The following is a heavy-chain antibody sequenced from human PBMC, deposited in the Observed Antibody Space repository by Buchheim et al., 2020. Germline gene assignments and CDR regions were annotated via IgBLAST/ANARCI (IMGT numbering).Heavy chain of an antibody. Sequence: QVHLVESGGGVVQPGGSLRLSCAASGFTFSASGLYWVRQAPGKGLEWVAVISYDGREKYYADSVKGRFTVSGDDSKNTVFLQMNSLRGEDTAVYYCAKDLPEAAGLYYYGMDVWGQGTT. D-gene: IGHD6-13*01. J-gene: IGHJ6*02. V-gene: IGHV3-30*18. CDR3: AKDLPEAAGLYYYGMDV. CDR2: ISYDGREK. CDR1: GFTFSASG.